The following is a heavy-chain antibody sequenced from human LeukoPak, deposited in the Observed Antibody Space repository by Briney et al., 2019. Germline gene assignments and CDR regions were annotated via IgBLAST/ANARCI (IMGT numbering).Heavy chain of an antibody. CDR3: ARHQIVVVPGGFDP. V-gene: IGHV4-39*01. J-gene: IGHJ5*02. CDR1: GGSISSSSYY. CDR2: IYYSGST. Sequence: PSETLSLTCTVSGGSISSSSYYWGWIRQPPGKGLEWIGSIYYSGSTYYNPSLKSRVTISVDTSKNQFSLKLSSVTAADTAVYYCARHQIVVVPGGFDPWGQGTLVTVSP. D-gene: IGHD2-2*01.